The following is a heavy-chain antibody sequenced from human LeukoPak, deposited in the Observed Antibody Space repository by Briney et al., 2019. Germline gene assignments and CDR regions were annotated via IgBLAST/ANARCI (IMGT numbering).Heavy chain of an antibody. J-gene: IGHJ4*02. D-gene: IGHD2-8*02. Sequence: RGSLRLSCAASGFIVSDDYISWVRQTPGKGLEWVSVIYSGGATFYADPVKGRFAISRDNSKNTVHLQMNSLRAEDTAVYYCASGGKYCTGGACYGDWGQGTLVTVSS. CDR1: GFIVSDDY. CDR3: ASGGKYCTGGACYGD. V-gene: IGHV3-53*01. CDR2: IYSGGAT.